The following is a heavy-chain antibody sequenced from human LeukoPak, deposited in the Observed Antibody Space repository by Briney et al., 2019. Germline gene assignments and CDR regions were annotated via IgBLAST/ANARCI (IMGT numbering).Heavy chain of an antibody. V-gene: IGHV4-34*01. Sequence: PSETLSLTCAVYGGSFSGYYWSWIRQPPGKGLEWIGEINRSGGTDYNPSLKSRVTISVDTSKNQFSLKLSSVTAADTAVYYCARGGRWLQAPRNFDYWGQGTLVTVSS. D-gene: IGHD5-24*01. CDR3: ARGGRWLQAPRNFDY. J-gene: IGHJ4*02. CDR1: GGSFSGYY. CDR2: INRSGGT.